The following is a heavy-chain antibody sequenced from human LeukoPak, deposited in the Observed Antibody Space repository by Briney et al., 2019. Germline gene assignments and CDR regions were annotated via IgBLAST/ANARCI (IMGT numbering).Heavy chain of an antibody. CDR1: GGSFSGYY. CDR3: GGRGDFNNPVDY. Sequence: SETLSLTCAVYGGSFSGYYWSWIRQPPGKGLEWIGEINHSGSTNYNPSLKSRDTISVDTSKNQFSLKLSSVTAADTAVYYCGGRGDFNNPVDYWGQGTLVTVSS. CDR2: INHSGST. V-gene: IGHV4-34*01. J-gene: IGHJ4*02. D-gene: IGHD2-21*02.